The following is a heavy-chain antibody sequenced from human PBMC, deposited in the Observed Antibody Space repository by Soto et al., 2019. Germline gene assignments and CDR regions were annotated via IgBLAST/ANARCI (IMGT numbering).Heavy chain of an antibody. Sequence: QVQLVQSGAEVKKPGASVKVSCKASGYTFTNYEISWVRQAPGQGLEWMGWISAYNGKTNYAQRLQGRVTLTTDASTSTAYMELRSLRSDDTAIYYCARSYYGERGGAFDVWGQGTMVIVSS. CDR2: ISAYNGKT. J-gene: IGHJ3*01. CDR3: ARSYYGERGGAFDV. D-gene: IGHD4-17*01. CDR1: GYTFTNYE. V-gene: IGHV1-18*01.